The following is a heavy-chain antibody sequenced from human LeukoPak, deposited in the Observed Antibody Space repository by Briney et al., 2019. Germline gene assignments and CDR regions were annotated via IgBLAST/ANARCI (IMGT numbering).Heavy chain of an antibody. Sequence: ASVKVSCKASGYTFTSYYMHWVRQAPGQGLEWMGIINPSGGRTSYAQKFQGRVTITRDMSTSTVYIELSSQRSEDTAVYYCARGAAPTGTYNWFDPWGQGTLVTVSS. CDR1: GYTFTSYY. CDR3: ARGAAPTGTYNWFDP. J-gene: IGHJ5*02. D-gene: IGHD1-1*01. CDR2: INPSGGRT. V-gene: IGHV1-46*01.